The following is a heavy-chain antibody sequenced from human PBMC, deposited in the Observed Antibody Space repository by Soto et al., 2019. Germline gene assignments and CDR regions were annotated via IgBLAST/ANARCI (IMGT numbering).Heavy chain of an antibody. CDR1: GFTFDDNA. J-gene: IGHJ4*02. Sequence: PGGSLRLSCAVSGFTFDDNAMHWVRQAPEKGLEWVSGINWKSDIGYADSVKGRFTISRDNAENSLYLQMNSLRAEDTAVYYCAQTYYDFWSGYPTSPFDYWGQGTLVTVS. D-gene: IGHD3-3*01. V-gene: IGHV3-9*01. CDR3: AQTYYDFWSGYPTSPFDY. CDR2: INWKSDI.